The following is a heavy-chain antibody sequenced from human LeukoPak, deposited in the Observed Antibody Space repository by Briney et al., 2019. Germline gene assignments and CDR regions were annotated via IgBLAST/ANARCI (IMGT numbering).Heavy chain of an antibody. J-gene: IGHJ4*02. CDR2: IYYSGSA. CDR3: ARAGGVKTAALDLDY. Sequence: PSETLSLTCTVSGGSISDYSWSWIWQPPGKGLEWIGNIYYSGSANHNPSLKSRVTISRDTSKNQFSLKLTSVTTADTAVYYCARAGGVKTAALDLDYWGQGTLVTVSS. V-gene: IGHV4-59*01. D-gene: IGHD6-25*01. CDR1: GGSISDYS.